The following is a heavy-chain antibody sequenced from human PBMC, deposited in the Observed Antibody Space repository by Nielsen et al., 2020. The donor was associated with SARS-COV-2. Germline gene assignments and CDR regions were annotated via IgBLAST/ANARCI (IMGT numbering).Heavy chain of an antibody. CDR2: ISSSGSTI. D-gene: IGHD2-2*01. CDR1: GFTFSDYY. V-gene: IGHV3-11*01. Sequence: GESLKISCAASGFTFSDYYMSWIRQAPGKGLEWVSYISSSGSTIYYADSVKGRFTISRDNAKNSLYLRMNSLRAEDTAVYYCAREVVVPAATGDYYFDYWGQGTLVTVSS. CDR3: AREVVVPAATGDYYFDY. J-gene: IGHJ4*02.